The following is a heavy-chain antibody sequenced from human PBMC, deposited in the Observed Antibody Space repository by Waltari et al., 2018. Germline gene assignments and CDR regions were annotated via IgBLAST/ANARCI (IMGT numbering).Heavy chain of an antibody. V-gene: IGHV1-8*01. J-gene: IGHJ5*02. CDR2: MNPNSGNT. Sequence: QVQLVQSGAEVTKPGASVKVSCKASGYIFTSYDINWVRQATGQGLEWMGWMNPNSGNTGYAQKFQGRVTMTMNTSISTAYMELSSLRSEDTAVYYCTTGGDYSSSGEGWFDPWGQGTLVSVSS. CDR3: TTGGDYSSSGEGWFDP. D-gene: IGHD6-6*01. CDR1: GYIFTSYD.